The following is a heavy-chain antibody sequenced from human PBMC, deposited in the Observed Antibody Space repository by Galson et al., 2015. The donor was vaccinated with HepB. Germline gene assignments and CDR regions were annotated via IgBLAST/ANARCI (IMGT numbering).Heavy chain of an antibody. Sequence: PALVKPTQTLTLTCTFSGFSLRSTGVGVGWIRQPPGRALEWLALVYWDDDEWYSPSLKSRLTITKDTSKNQVVLTMTNMDPVDTATYYCAHSPSVVVVAAGFDYWGQGTLVTVSS. V-gene: IGHV2-5*02. D-gene: IGHD2-15*01. CDR1: GFSLRSTGVG. CDR3: AHSPSVVVVAAGFDY. CDR2: VYWDDDE. J-gene: IGHJ4*02.